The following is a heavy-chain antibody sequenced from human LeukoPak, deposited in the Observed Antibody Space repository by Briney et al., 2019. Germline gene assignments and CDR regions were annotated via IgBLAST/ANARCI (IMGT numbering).Heavy chain of an antibody. CDR1: GFTFSSYA. CDR3: AKGEYYYYYMDV. V-gene: IGHV3-23*01. J-gene: IGHJ6*03. Sequence: GGSLRLSCAASGFTFSSYAMNWVRQAPGKGLEWVSAITGSGGRTYYADSVKGRFTISRDNAKNSLYLQMNSLRAEDTALYYCAKGEYYYYYMDVWGKGTTVTVSS. CDR2: ITGSGGRT.